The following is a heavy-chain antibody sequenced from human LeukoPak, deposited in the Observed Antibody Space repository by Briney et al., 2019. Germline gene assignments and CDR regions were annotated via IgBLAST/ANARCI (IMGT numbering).Heavy chain of an antibody. Sequence: RASVRVSCKASGYTFTGHFIFWVRQSPGQRLELMAWINPDTGVTNYAQKFQGRVTVASDTSISTAYLDISRLTSDDTALYYCSREASCDSTSCPQVYWGQGTLVTVSS. CDR2: INPDTGVT. J-gene: IGHJ4*02. CDR1: GYTFTGHF. CDR3: SREASCDSTSCPQVY. V-gene: IGHV1-2*02. D-gene: IGHD2-2*01.